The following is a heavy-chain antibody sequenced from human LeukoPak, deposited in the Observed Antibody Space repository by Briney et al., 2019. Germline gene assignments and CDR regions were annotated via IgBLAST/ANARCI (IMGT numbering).Heavy chain of an antibody. J-gene: IGHJ4*02. D-gene: IGHD2/OR15-2a*01. CDR2: ISGYNGNT. CDR1: GYTFTSYG. V-gene: IGHV1-18*01. CDR3: ARDYCNNPTCHTREFDY. Sequence: ASAKVSCKASGYTFTSYGISWVRQAPGQGLEWMRWISGYNGNTIYAQKLQGRVSMTTDTSTSTAYMDLRSLRSDDTAVYYCARDYCNNPTCHTREFDYWGQGTLVTVSS.